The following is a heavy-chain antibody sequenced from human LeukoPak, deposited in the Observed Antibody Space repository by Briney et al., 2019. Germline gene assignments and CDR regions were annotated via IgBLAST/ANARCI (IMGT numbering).Heavy chain of an antibody. V-gene: IGHV3-66*04. CDR3: ARHRFNYYDSSGLNWFDP. J-gene: IGHJ5*02. CDR2: IYSGGSA. Sequence: GGSLRLSCAASGFTVSSNYMSWVRQAPGKGLEWVSVIYSGGSAYYADSVKGRFTISRDNSKNTLYLQMNSLRAEDTAVYYCARHRFNYYDSSGLNWFDPWGQGTLVTVSS. CDR1: GFTVSSNY. D-gene: IGHD3-22*01.